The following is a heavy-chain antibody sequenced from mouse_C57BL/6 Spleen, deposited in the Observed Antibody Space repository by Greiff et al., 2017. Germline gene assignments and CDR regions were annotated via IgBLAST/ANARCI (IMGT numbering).Heavy chain of an antibody. CDR2: IWRGGST. D-gene: IGHD1-1*01. V-gene: IGHV2-5*01. CDR1: GFSLTSYG. Sequence: QVQLKESGPGLVQPSQSLSITCTVSGFSLTSYGVHWVRQSPGKGLEWLGVIWRGGSTDYNAAFMSRLSITKDNSKSQVFFKINSLQADDTAIYYCAKTNLYDYYAMDYWGQGTSVTVSS. J-gene: IGHJ4*01. CDR3: AKTNLYDYYAMDY.